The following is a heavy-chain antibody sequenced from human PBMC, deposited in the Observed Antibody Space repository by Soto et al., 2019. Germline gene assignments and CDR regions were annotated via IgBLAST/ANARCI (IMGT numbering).Heavy chain of an antibody. Sequence: QVQLVQTGAEMKKPGASVKVSCKASGYTFSTYGITWVRQAPGQGLDWMGWINPLKGDTNSEARFQDRVTMTTDTSTRTAYMELRSLRSDDTAVYYCARVKVPAAILGAFDLWGQGTLVTVSS. D-gene: IGHD2-2*01. CDR1: GYTFSTYG. CDR2: INPLKGDT. CDR3: ARVKVPAAILGAFDL. V-gene: IGHV1-18*01. J-gene: IGHJ3*01.